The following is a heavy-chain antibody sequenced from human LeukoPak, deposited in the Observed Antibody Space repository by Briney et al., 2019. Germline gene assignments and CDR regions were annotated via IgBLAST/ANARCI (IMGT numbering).Heavy chain of an antibody. J-gene: IGHJ4*02. Sequence: GGSLRLSCAASGFTFKSYGMHWVRQAPGKGLEWVALISFDGSNIHYADSVKGRFTISRDNAKNSLYLQMNSLRDEDTAVYYCARLWGYCSGGSCYSTPYWGQGTLVTVSS. D-gene: IGHD2-15*01. CDR2: ISFDGSNI. CDR1: GFTFKSYG. V-gene: IGHV3-30*03. CDR3: ARLWGYCSGGSCYSTPY.